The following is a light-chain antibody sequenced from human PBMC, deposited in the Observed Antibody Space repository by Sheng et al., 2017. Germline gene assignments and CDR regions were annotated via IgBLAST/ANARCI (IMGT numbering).Light chain of an antibody. CDR3: CSYAGSSTYV. CDR2: DVT. V-gene: IGLV2-23*02. CDR1: STDIGNYNL. J-gene: IGLJ1*01. Sequence: QSALTQPASVSGSPGQSITISCTGSSTDIGNYNLVSWYHQHPGKAPKLIIYDVTHRPSGVSDRFSASKSGNTASLTISSLQAEDEADYFCCSYAGSSTYVFGSATKVTVL.